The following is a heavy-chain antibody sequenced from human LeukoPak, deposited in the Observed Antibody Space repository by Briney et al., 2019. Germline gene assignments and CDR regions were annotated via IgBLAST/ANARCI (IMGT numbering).Heavy chain of an antibody. V-gene: IGHV1-46*01. D-gene: IGHD5-12*01. CDR3: ARDNSVGDSAWWFDP. J-gene: IGHJ5*02. Sequence: ASVKVSCKASGYTFTSYGISWVRQAPGQGLEWMGIINPSGDNTWYAQKFQGRVTMTRDMATSTDYMEVSSLRSEDTAVYYCARDNSVGDSAWWFDPWGQGTLVTVSS. CDR2: INPSGDNT. CDR1: GYTFTSYG.